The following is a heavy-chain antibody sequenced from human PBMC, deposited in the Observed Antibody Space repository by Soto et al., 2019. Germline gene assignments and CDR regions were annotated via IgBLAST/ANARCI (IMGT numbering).Heavy chain of an antibody. CDR2: IIPSNGNT. CDR3: AIMYSSGWYYAFDI. V-gene: IGHV1-69*10. CDR1: GGTFSSYA. Sequence: SVKVSCKASGGTFSSYAISWVRQAPGQGLEWMGGIIPSNGNTNYAQKFQGRVTITRDTSASTAYMELSSLRSEDTAVYYCAIMYSSGWYYAFDIWGQGTMVTVSS. D-gene: IGHD6-19*01. J-gene: IGHJ3*02.